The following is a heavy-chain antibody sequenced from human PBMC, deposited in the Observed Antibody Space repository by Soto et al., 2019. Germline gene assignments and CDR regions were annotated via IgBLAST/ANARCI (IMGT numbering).Heavy chain of an antibody. V-gene: IGHV1-24*01. D-gene: IGHD1-26*01. Sequence: ASVMVSCKVSGYTLTELSMHWVRQAPGKGLEWMGGFDPEDGETIYAQKFQGRVTMTEDTSTDTAYMELSSLRSEDTAVYYCATGLVGATRFDYWGQGTLVTVSP. CDR2: FDPEDGET. CDR3: ATGLVGATRFDY. CDR1: GYTLTELS. J-gene: IGHJ4*02.